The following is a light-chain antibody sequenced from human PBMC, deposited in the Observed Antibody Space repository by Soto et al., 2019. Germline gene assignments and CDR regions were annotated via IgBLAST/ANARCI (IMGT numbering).Light chain of an antibody. CDR3: RQRSNWTLLFT. V-gene: IGKV3-11*01. J-gene: IGKJ2*01. Sequence: EIVLTQTPATLSLSPGERATLSCRASQSVNNYLAWYQQKPDQAPSLLIYDASRRATGVPARFSGSGFGTDFTLTSSSLERDDFAVYYCRQRSNWTLLFTFGQGTKLEI. CDR1: QSVNNY. CDR2: DAS.